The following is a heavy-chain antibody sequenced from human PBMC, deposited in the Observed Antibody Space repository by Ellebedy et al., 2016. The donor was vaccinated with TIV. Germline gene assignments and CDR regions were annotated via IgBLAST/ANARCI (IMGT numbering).Heavy chain of an antibody. CDR1: GDSVSSNSAA. D-gene: IGHD2-15*01. J-gene: IGHJ4*02. Sequence: MPSETLSLTCAIPGDSVSSNSAAWNWIRQSPSRGLEWLGRTYYLSKWYNDYAVTVKSRMTINADTSKNQFSLQLNSMTPEDTAVYYCARNTEWGGSWNSLDSWGQGTLVTVSS. CDR2: TYYLSKWYN. V-gene: IGHV6-1*01. CDR3: ARNTEWGGSWNSLDS.